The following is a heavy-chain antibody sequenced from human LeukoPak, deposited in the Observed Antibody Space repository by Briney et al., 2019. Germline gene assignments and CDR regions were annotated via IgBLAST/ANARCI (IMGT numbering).Heavy chain of an antibody. V-gene: IGHV3-7*05. CDR3: AREAAAAHPDF. D-gene: IGHD6-13*01. J-gene: IGHJ4*02. CDR1: GFTFSDYY. Sequence: GGSLRLSCAASGFTFSDYYMTWIRQAPGKGLEWVANIKQDGSEKYYVDSVKGRFTISRDNAKNSLYLQMNSLRAEDTAVYYCAREAAAAHPDFWGQGTLVVVSA. CDR2: IKQDGSEK.